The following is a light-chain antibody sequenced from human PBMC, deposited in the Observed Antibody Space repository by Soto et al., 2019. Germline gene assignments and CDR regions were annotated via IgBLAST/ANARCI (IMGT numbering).Light chain of an antibody. J-gene: IGLJ1*01. Sequence: QSVLNQPRSVSGSPGQSVAISCTGNSSDVGGYDYVSWFQQHPGKAPKLMIYDVTKRPSGVPDRFSGSKSGNTASLTISGLQAEDEADYYCCSYAGSPYVFGTGTKVTVL. V-gene: IGLV2-11*01. CDR3: CSYAGSPYV. CDR1: SSDVGGYDY. CDR2: DVT.